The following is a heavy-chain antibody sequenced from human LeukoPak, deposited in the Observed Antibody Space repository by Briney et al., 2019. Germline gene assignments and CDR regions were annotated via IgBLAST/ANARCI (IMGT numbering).Heavy chain of an antibody. CDR2: IIPIFGIA. Sequence: SSVKVSCKASGGTFISYAISWVRQAPGQGLEWMGWIIPIFGIANYAQKFQGRVTITADKSTSTAYMELSSLRSEDTAVYYCARVPTYYYDSSGYHYYGMDVWGQGTTVTVSS. J-gene: IGHJ6*02. CDR1: GGTFISYA. D-gene: IGHD3-22*01. CDR3: ARVPTYYYDSSGYHYYGMDV. V-gene: IGHV1-69*10.